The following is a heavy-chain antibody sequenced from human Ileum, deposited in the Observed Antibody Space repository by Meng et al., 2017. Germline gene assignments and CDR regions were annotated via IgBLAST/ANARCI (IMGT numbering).Heavy chain of an antibody. CDR2: TYYKSRWYN. V-gene: IGHV6-1*01. CDR3: AREVIAGFNWFDS. Sequence: QVQRQQSSPVLANAYQSLPLPCAISAESVSSNSGALTGIRQSPTGGLGWLERTYYKSRWYNDYAVSVKSRMTINPDTSKNQFFLQLNSVTPEDTAVYYCAREVIAGFNWFDSWGQGTLVTVSS. J-gene: IGHJ5*01. CDR1: AESVSSNSGA. D-gene: IGHD2-21*01.